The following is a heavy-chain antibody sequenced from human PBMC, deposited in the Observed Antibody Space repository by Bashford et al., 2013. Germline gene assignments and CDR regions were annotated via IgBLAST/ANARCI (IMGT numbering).Heavy chain of an antibody. V-gene: IGHV3-23*01. CDR2: ISGSGGST. D-gene: IGHD6-19*01. Sequence: VRQAPGKGLEWVSAISGSGGSTYYADSVKGRFTISRDNSKNTLYLQMNSLRAEDTAVYYCAKDSDFKGGWFDYWGQGTLVTVSS. J-gene: IGHJ4*02. CDR3: AKDSDFKGGWFDY.